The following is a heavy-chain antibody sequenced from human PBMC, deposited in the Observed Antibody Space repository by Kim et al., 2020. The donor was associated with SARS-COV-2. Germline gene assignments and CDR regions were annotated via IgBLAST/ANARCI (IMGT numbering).Heavy chain of an antibody. D-gene: IGHD3-3*01. Sequence: GGSLRLSCAASGFTFSNAWMSWVRQAPGKGLEWVGRIKSKTDGGTTDYAAPVKGRFTISRDDSKNTLYLQMNSLKTEDTAVYYCTTGNFPVGSPPIIYYGMDVWGQGTTVTVSS. J-gene: IGHJ6*02. CDR1: GFTFSNAW. V-gene: IGHV3-15*01. CDR2: IKSKTDGGTT. CDR3: TTGNFPVGSPPIIYYGMDV.